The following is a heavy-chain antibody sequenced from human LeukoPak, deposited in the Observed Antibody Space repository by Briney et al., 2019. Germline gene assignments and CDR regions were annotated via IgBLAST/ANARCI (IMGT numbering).Heavy chain of an antibody. D-gene: IGHD3-3*01. Sequence: ASVKVSCKASAYTFTSYDINWVRQATGQGLEWMGWMNPNSGNTGYAQKFQGRVTMTRNTSISTAYMELSSLRSEDTAVYYCARDWGSYDFWSGYYTSVNWFDPWGQGTLVTVSS. CDR2: MNPNSGNT. CDR3: ARDWGSYDFWSGYYTSVNWFDP. V-gene: IGHV1-8*01. J-gene: IGHJ5*02. CDR1: AYTFTSYD.